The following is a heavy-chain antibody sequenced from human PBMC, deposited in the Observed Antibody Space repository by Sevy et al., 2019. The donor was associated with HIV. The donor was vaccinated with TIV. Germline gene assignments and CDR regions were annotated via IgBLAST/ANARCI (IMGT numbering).Heavy chain of an antibody. Sequence: GGSLRLSCTAFGFPFDTFAINWVRQAPGKGLEWVSTIGRGPENIHYADSVKGRFTISRDNSRNTVYLQLNNLRAEDTAMYYCGSWVQAHLDSWGQGTPVTVSS. CDR1: GFPFDTFA. D-gene: IGHD3-16*01. CDR2: IGRGPENI. J-gene: IGHJ4*02. CDR3: GSWVQAHLDS. V-gene: IGHV3-23*01.